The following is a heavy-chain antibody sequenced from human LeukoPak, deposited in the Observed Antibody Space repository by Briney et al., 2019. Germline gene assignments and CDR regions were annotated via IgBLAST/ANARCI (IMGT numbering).Heavy chain of an antibody. D-gene: IGHD3-22*01. V-gene: IGHV4-59*12. Sequence: PSETLSLTCIVSGGSISSYSWNWIRQSPGKGLEWIGSIYYSGSTYYNPSLKSRVTISVDTSKNQFSLKLSSVTAADTAVYYCARDYYDSSGYYFFDYWGQGTLVTVSS. CDR1: GGSISSYS. J-gene: IGHJ4*02. CDR3: ARDYYDSSGYYFFDY. CDR2: IYYSGST.